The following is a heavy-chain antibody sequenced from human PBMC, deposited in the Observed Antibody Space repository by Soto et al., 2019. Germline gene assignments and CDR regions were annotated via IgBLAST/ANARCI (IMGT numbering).Heavy chain of an antibody. V-gene: IGHV1-69*13. CDR2: IIPIFGTA. CDR3: ARSIVDTAMVGPGGYYYYGMDV. J-gene: IGHJ6*02. D-gene: IGHD5-18*01. Sequence: SVKVSCKASGGTFSSYAISWVRQAPGQGLEWMGGIIPIFGTANYAQKFQGRVTITADESTSTAYMELSSLRSEDTAVYYCARSIVDTAMVGPGGYYYYGMDVWGQGTTVTVSS. CDR1: GGTFSSYA.